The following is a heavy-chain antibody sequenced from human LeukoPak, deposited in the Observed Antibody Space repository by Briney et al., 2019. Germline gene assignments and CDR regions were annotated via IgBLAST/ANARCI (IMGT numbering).Heavy chain of an antibody. CDR2: RNPNSGNT. CDR3: ARNHVPTGLRDV. V-gene: IGHV1-8*01. D-gene: IGHD5-12*01. CDR1: GYTFTRFD. J-gene: IGHJ6*04. Sequence: ASVKVSCKASGYTFTRFDIHWVRQATGQGPEWMGWRNPNSGNTGYAQKFQGRVTMTRDTSINTAYIELSSLGSEDTAVYYCARNHVPTGLRDVWGTGTPVIVSS.